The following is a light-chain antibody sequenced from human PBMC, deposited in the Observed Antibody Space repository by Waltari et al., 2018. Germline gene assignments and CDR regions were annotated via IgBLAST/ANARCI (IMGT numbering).Light chain of an antibody. Sequence: DIQMTQSPSSLSASVGDRVTITCQASQGISSYLNWYQQKPGKAPKLLIYAASSLQSGVPSRFSGSGSGTDFTLTISSLQPEDFATYYCQQSYSTPWTFGQGTKVEIK. CDR3: QQSYSTPWT. J-gene: IGKJ1*01. CDR2: AAS. V-gene: IGKV1-39*01. CDR1: QGISSY.